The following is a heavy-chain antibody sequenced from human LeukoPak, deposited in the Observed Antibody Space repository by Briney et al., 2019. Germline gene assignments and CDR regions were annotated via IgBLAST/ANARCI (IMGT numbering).Heavy chain of an antibody. CDR1: GYTFTGYY. CDR3: ARGGYRSSSRKIDY. D-gene: IGHD6-13*01. CDR2: MNPNSGNT. V-gene: IGHV1-8*02. J-gene: IGHJ4*02. Sequence: ASVKVSCKASGYTFTGYYMHWVRQAPGQGLEWMGWMNPNSGNTGYAQKFQGRVTMTRNTSISTAYMELSSLRSEDTAVYYCARGGYRSSSRKIDYWGQGTLVTVSS.